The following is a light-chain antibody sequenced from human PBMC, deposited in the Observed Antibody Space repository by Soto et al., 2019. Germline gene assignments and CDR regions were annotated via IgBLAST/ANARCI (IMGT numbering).Light chain of an antibody. CDR2: EVF. J-gene: IGLJ1*01. V-gene: IGLV2-14*01. Sequence: SALTQPASVSGSPGQSITIPCTGTNSDVGGYNYVSWYQHHPGKAPKLMIYEVFNRPSGVSSRFSGSKSGSTASLTISGLQAEDEADYYCSSYTTTNTLYVFGTGTKVTVL. CDR1: NSDVGGYNY. CDR3: SSYTTTNTLYV.